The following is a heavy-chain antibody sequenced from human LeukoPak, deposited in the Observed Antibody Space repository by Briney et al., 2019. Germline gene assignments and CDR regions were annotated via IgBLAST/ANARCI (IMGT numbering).Heavy chain of an antibody. CDR2: IYRPGST. CDR1: GFIVNNYY. Sequence: PGGSLILSCAAAGFIVNNYYMSCFLQAPGKRLEWGSIIYRPGSTYYTDSVKGRFTISRDTSKHTLYLQMTSLRVEDTAMYYCARLGSSDLIRDAFDIWGRGTMVTVSS. J-gene: IGHJ3*02. CDR3: ARLGSSDLIRDAFDI. V-gene: IGHV3-53*01. D-gene: IGHD3-10*01.